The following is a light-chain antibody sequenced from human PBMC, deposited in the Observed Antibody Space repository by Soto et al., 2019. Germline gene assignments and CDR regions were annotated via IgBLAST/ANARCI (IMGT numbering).Light chain of an antibody. CDR1: SSDVGAYDY. J-gene: IGLJ3*02. CDR2: EVS. CDR3: SSYTTTNTLWV. Sequence: QSVLTQPAYVSGSPGQSITISCTGTSSDVGAYDYVSWYQQNPGKAPKLIISEVSDRPSGVSNRFSGSKSGNTASLTISGLQAEDEADYFCSSYTTTNTLWVFGGGTKLTVL. V-gene: IGLV2-14*01.